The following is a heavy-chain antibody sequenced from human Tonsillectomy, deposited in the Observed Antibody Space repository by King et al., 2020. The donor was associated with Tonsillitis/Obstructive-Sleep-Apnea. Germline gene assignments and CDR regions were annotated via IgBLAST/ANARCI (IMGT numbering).Heavy chain of an antibody. CDR2: INPSGGST. V-gene: IGHV1-46*01. CDR3: ARGEDIVVVPAAIGYYY. D-gene: IGHD2-2*02. Sequence: QLVQSGAEVKKPGASVKVSCKASGYTFTSYYMHWVRQAPVQGLEWMGIINPSGGSTSYAQKFQARVTMTRDTSTSTAYMELSSLGSEDTAVYYCARGEDIVVVPAAIGYYYWGQGTLVTVSS. CDR1: GYTFTSYY. J-gene: IGHJ4*02.